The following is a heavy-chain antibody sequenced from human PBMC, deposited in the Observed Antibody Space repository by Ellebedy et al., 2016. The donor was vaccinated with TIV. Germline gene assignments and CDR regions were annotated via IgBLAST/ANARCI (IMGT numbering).Heavy chain of an antibody. J-gene: IGHJ4*02. CDR2: ISYDGSAI. D-gene: IGHD2-21*01. V-gene: IGHV3-30*18. Sequence: GGSLRLXXAASGFTFSTYGMNWVRQAPGKGLEWVAVISYDGSAIYYADSVKGRFTISRDSSSVYLQMNSLRPEDTAVYYCAKEVGINGRPYFAYFDYWGQGTLVTVSS. CDR1: GFTFSTYG. CDR3: AKEVGINGRPYFAYFDY.